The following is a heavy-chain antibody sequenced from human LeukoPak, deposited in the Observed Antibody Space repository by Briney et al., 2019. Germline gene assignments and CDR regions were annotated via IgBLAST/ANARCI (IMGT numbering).Heavy chain of an antibody. CDR3: ARGRGDGYNYGFDY. Sequence: GGSLRLSCAASGFTFDDYGMSWVRQAPGKGLEWVSGINWNGGSAGYADSVKGRFTISRDNAKNSLYLQMNSLRAEDTAVYYCARGRGDGYNYGFDYWGQGTLVTVSS. CDR1: GFTFDDYG. J-gene: IGHJ4*02. D-gene: IGHD5-24*01. CDR2: INWNGGSA. V-gene: IGHV3-20*04.